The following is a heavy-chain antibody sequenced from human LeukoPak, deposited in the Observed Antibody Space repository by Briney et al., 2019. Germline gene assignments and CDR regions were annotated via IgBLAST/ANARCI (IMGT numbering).Heavy chain of an antibody. CDR3: ARIGYSSSSFDY. CDR2: IKQDGSVK. J-gene: IGHJ4*02. V-gene: IGHV3-7*01. D-gene: IGHD6-13*01. CDR1: GFTFSSYS. Sequence: GGSLRLSCAASGFTFSSYSMNWVRQAPGKGLEWVANIKQDGSVKYYVDSLKGRFTISRDNAKNSLYLQMNSLRAEDTAFYYCARIGYSSSSFDYWGQGTLVTVSA.